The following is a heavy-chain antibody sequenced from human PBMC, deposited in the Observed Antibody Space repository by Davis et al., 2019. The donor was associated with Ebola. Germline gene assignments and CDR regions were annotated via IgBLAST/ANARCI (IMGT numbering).Heavy chain of an antibody. D-gene: IGHD4-17*01. J-gene: IGHJ2*01. CDR1: GFTFSSYS. CDR2: ISRSSITT. CDR3: AKMHDYADNWFFDL. V-gene: IGHV3-48*01. Sequence: PGGSLRLSCVASGFTFSSYSMNWVRQAPGKGLEWISYISRSSITTYYADSVKGRFTVSRDNSKNTLYLQMSGLRTEDTAVYRCAKMHDYADNWFFDLWGRGTLVTVSS.